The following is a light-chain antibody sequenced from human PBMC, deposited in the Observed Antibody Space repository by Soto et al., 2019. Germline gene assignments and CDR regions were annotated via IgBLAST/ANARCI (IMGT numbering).Light chain of an antibody. CDR1: SSDVGGYNY. Sequence: QSVLTQPASVSGSPGQSITIFCTGTSSDVGGYNYVSWYQQYPGKAPKLMIYEVSNRPSGVSNRFSGSKSGNTASLTISGLQAEDEADYYCSSYTSSSVWVFGGGTKLTVL. J-gene: IGLJ3*02. CDR3: SSYTSSSVWV. CDR2: EVS. V-gene: IGLV2-14*01.